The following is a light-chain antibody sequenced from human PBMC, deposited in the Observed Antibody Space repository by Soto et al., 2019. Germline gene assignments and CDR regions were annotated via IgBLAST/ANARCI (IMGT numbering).Light chain of an antibody. CDR2: STS. J-gene: IGLJ2*01. CDR1: SGSVSASYY. V-gene: IGLV8-61*01. Sequence: QAVVTQEPSFSVSPGGTVTLTCGLSSGSVSASYYPSWYQQTPGQAPRTLIYSTSTRSSGVPDRFSGSILGNKAALTITGAQAYDESDYYCVLYMGSGISVFGGGTKVTVL. CDR3: VLYMGSGISV.